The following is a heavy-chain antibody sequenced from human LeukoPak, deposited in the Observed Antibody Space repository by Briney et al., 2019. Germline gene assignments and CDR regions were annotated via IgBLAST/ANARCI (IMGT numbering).Heavy chain of an antibody. D-gene: IGHD2-15*01. CDR1: XFIFNKHA. J-gene: IGHJ4*02. CDR3: AREEDEALDY. V-gene: IGHV3-21*01. CDR2: ISSSSSYI. Sequence: GSLRLXCAASXFIFNKHAMSWVRQAPGKGLEWVSSISSSSSYIYYADSVKGRFTISRDNAKNSLYLQMNSLRAEDTAVYYCAREEDEALDYWGQGTLVTVSS.